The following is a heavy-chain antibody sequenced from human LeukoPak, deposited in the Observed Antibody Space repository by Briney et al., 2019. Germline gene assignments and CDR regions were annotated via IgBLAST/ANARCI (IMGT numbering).Heavy chain of an antibody. Sequence: PGGSLRLSCAASGFTFSSYWMHWVRQAPEKGLVWVSRIKTDGSSTNYADSVKGRFTISRDNAKNTLYLQMNSLRAEDTAVYYCVRGYPDAAFDIWGQGTMVTVSS. CDR2: IKTDGSST. CDR1: GFTFSSYW. V-gene: IGHV3-74*01. CDR3: VRGYPDAAFDI. J-gene: IGHJ3*02. D-gene: IGHD2-2*02.